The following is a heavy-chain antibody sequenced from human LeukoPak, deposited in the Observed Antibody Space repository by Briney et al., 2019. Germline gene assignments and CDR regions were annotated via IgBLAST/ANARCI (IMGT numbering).Heavy chain of an antibody. CDR1: GGSISSGSYY. CDR2: IYTSGST. V-gene: IGHV4-61*02. D-gene: IGHD6-19*01. J-gene: IGHJ4*02. CDR3: ARSVRGWLNY. Sequence: TSQTLSLTCTVSGGSISSGSYYWSWIRQPAGKGLEWIGRIYTSGSTNYNPSLKSRVTISVDTSKNQFSLKLSSVTAADTAVYYCARSVRGWLNYWGQGTLVTVSS.